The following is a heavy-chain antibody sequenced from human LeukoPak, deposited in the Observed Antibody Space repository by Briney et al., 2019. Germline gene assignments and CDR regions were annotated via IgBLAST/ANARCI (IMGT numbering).Heavy chain of an antibody. CDR3: ARGEVVVVVAATLMYNWFDP. CDR2: INHSGST. V-gene: IGHV4-34*01. D-gene: IGHD2-15*01. CDR1: GGSFSGYY. Sequence: PSETLSLTCAVYGGSFSGYYWTWIRQPPGKGLEWIGEINHSGSTNYNPSLESRVTISIDTCKNQFSLKLSSVTAADTAVYYCARGEVVVVVAATLMYNWFDPWGQGTLVTVSS. J-gene: IGHJ5*02.